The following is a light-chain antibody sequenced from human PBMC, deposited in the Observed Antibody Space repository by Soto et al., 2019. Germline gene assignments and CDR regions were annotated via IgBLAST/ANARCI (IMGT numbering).Light chain of an antibody. CDR1: QSVTNNY. CDR3: HQYGATPGT. Sequence: EIVLTQSPDTLSLSPGERVTLSCRASQSVTNNYLAWYQQKPGQGPRLLFHGASSRAADTPDRFSGSGSGTDFTLTISRLEPEDFALYYCHQYGATPGTFGQGTKLDIK. J-gene: IGKJ1*01. CDR2: GAS. V-gene: IGKV3-20*01.